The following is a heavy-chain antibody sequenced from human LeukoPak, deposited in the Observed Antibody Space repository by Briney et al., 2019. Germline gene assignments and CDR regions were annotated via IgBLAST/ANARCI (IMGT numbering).Heavy chain of an antibody. J-gene: IGHJ4*02. CDR3: ARAVVGTSCYGY. Sequence: PGGSLRLSCAASGFTVSSNYMSWVRQAQGKGLEWVSVIYAGGSTHYADSVKGRFTISRDNSKNTLYLQMNSLTAEDTAVYYCARAVVGTSCYGYWGQGTLVTVSS. CDR2: IYAGGST. D-gene: IGHD2-2*01. V-gene: IGHV3-66*01. CDR1: GFTVSSNY.